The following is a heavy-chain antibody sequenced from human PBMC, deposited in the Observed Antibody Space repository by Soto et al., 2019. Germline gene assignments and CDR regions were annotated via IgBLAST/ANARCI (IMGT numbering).Heavy chain of an antibody. Sequence: EVQLVESGGGLIQPGGSLRLSCAASGFSVSSKYMTWVRQAPGKGLEWVSVIYGGGTTYYADSVKGRFTISRDNSKNTLYLQMNCLRAEDTAVYYCVQTTGWPGFAFWGQGTLVTVSS. J-gene: IGHJ4*02. CDR3: VQTTGWPGFAF. V-gene: IGHV3-53*01. CDR1: GFSVSSKY. D-gene: IGHD6-19*01. CDR2: IYGGGTT.